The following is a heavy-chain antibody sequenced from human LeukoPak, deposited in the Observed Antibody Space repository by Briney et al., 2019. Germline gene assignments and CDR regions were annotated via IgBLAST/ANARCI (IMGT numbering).Heavy chain of an antibody. D-gene: IGHD3-16*02. CDR1: GGYLTIDD. Sequence: SQTLSLSCSVSGGYLTIDDWSWVRQRGGGGLEWIGRVSSSGSANYNPSPKSRVTLSPNRSKNQISLKMNSVTAAATALNYLRGEIVYGGYDFCYYMVVWGEGTTVTVSS. CDR3: RGEIVYGGYDFCYYMVV. V-gene: IGHV4-4*07. J-gene: IGHJ6*03. CDR2: VSSSGSA.